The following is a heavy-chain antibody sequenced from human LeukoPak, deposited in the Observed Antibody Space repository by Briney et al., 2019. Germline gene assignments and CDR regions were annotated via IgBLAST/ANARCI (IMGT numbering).Heavy chain of an antibody. CDR1: GFTFRTYS. CDR3: ARGKNYHYYYYYMDV. J-gene: IGHJ6*03. Sequence: RGSVRLSCAASGFTFRTYSMTWVRQAPGKGLEWVSGINWNGGSTGYADSVKGRFTISRDNAKNSLYLQMNSLRAEDTALYYCARGKNYHYYYYYMDVWGKGTTVTVSS. CDR2: INWNGGST. D-gene: IGHD1-7*01. V-gene: IGHV3-20*04.